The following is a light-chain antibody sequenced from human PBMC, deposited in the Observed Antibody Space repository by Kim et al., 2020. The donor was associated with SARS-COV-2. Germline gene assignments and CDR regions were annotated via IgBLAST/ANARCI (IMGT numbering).Light chain of an antibody. J-gene: IGLJ3*02. CDR2: YDS. CDR3: QVWDSSSDHPWV. Sequence: PGKTARITCGGNNIGSKSVHWYQPKPGQAPVLVIYYDSDRPSGIPERFSGSNSGNTATLTISRVEAGDEADYYCQVWDSSSDHPWVFGGGTQLTVL. V-gene: IGLV3-21*04. CDR1: NIGSKS.